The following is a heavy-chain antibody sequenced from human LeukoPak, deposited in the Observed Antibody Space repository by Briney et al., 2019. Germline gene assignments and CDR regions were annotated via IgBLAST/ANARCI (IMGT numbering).Heavy chain of an antibody. V-gene: IGHV1-2*02. D-gene: IGHD6-13*01. CDR1: GYTFTGYY. Sequence: ASVKVSCKASGYTFTGYYMHWVRQAPGQGLEWMGWINPNSGGTNYAQKFQGRVPMTRDTSISTAYMELSRLRSDDTAVYYCAILIAAAGYYFDFWGQGTLVTVSS. CDR3: AILIAAAGYYFDF. CDR2: INPNSGGT. J-gene: IGHJ4*02.